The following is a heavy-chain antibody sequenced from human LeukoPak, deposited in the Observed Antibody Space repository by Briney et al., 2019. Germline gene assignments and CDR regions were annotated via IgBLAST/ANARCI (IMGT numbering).Heavy chain of an antibody. CDR3: ARDSKGDSGMVP. D-gene: IGHD5-18*01. CDR1: GFAFSSYG. V-gene: IGHV3-33*01. J-gene: IGHJ5*02. CDR2: IWYDGSNK. Sequence: GGSLRLSCAASGFAFSSYGMHWVRQAPGKGLEWMALIWYDGSNKYYADSVKGRVTISRDNSKNTLYLQMNSLRAEDTAVYYCARDSKGDSGMVPWGQGTLVTVSS.